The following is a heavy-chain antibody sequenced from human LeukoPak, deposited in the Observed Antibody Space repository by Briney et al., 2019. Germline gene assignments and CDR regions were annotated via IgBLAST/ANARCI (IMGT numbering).Heavy chain of an antibody. J-gene: IGHJ5*02. CDR2: IYYSGRT. Sequence: SETLSLTCTVSGGPISGYYWNWIRQPPGKGLEWIGSIYYSGRTSFNGSLKTRITMSVDTSKNQFSLKLTSVTTADTAVYFCARDSAGDYWLDPWGQGTSVTVSS. D-gene: IGHD7-27*01. CDR1: GGPISGYY. CDR3: ARDSAGDYWLDP. V-gene: IGHV4-59*01.